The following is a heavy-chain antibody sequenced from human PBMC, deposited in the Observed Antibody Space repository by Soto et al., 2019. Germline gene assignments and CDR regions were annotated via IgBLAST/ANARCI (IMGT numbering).Heavy chain of an antibody. CDR1: GGTFSNYP. CDR2: IIPIFGTV. Sequence: QVQLVQSAAEVKKPGSSVKVSCKASGGTFSNYPISWVRQAPGQGLEWMGGIIPIFGTVNYAQKFQGRVTITEDESTSTAYMERSSLISEDTAVYYCARGNHRWLQLWYFDLWGRGTLVTVSS. V-gene: IGHV1-69*12. J-gene: IGHJ2*01. D-gene: IGHD5-12*01. CDR3: ARGNHRWLQLWYFDL.